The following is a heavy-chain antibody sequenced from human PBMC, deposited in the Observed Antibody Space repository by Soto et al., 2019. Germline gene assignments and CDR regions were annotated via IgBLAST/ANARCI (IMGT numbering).Heavy chain of an antibody. D-gene: IGHD3-10*01. CDR3: ARDYGYGSGKYYYYYGMDV. CDR2: IYYSGST. V-gene: IGHV4-31*03. J-gene: IGHJ6*02. CDR1: GGSISSGGYY. Sequence: QVQLQESGPGLVKPSQTLSLTCTVSGGSISSGGYYWSWIRQHPGKGLEWIGYIYYSGSTYYNPPLKSRVTISVDTSKNQFSLKLSSVTAADTAVYYCARDYGYGSGKYYYYYGMDVWGQGTTVTVSS.